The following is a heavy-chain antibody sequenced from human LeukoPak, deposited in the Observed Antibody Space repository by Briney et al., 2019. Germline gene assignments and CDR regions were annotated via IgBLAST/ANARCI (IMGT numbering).Heavy chain of an antibody. D-gene: IGHD4-17*01. V-gene: IGHV1-18*01. Sequence: GASVKVSCKASGYTYTTDGISWVRQAPGQGLEWMGWIDTYSGKTNYAQKFQGRVTMTSDTSTSTAYMELRSLRSDDTAVYYCARDPVTTFLHGMDVWGQGTTVTVSS. CDR1: GYTYTTDG. CDR2: IDTYSGKT. J-gene: IGHJ6*02. CDR3: ARDPVTTFLHGMDV.